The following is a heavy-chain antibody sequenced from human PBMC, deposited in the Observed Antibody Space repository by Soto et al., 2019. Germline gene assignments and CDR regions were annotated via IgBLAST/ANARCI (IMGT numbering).Heavy chain of an antibody. CDR1: GYTFTVCY. CDR3: ARGGQWDFLSDY. Sequence: ASVKVSCKASGYTFTVCYMHWVRQAPGQGLEWMGWISAYNGNTHYEEKLQGRVTLTTDTSTSTAYMELRSLRSDDTAVYFCARGGQWDFLSDYWGQGTLVTVSS. V-gene: IGHV1-18*04. J-gene: IGHJ4*02. D-gene: IGHD1-26*01. CDR2: ISAYNGNT.